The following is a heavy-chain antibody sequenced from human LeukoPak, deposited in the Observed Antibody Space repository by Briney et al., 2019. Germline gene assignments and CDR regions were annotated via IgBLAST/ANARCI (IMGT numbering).Heavy chain of an antibody. D-gene: IGHD5-18*01. CDR1: GFTFDDYA. J-gene: IGHJ4*02. V-gene: IGHV3-9*01. CDR2: ISWNSGSI. CDR3: GKAVDTAMALDY. Sequence: GGSLRLSCAASGFTFDDYAMHWVRQAPGKGLEWVSGISWNSGSIGYADSVKGRFTISRDNAKNSLYLQMNSLRAEDTALYYCGKAVDTAMALDYWGQGTLVTVSS.